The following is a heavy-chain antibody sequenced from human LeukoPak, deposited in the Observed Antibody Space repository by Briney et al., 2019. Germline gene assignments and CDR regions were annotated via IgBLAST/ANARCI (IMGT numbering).Heavy chain of an antibody. CDR1: GGSISGYY. CDR2: IYYNGNT. CDR3: AALTGGYSDY. V-gene: IGHV4-59*08. J-gene: IGHJ4*02. D-gene: IGHD1-14*01. Sequence: SSETLSLTCTVSGGSISGYYWSWIRQPPGKGLEWIGYIYYNGNTNYNPSLKSRVTISIDTSKNQFSLKLSSVTAADTAMYYCAALTGGYSDYWGQGTLVTVSS.